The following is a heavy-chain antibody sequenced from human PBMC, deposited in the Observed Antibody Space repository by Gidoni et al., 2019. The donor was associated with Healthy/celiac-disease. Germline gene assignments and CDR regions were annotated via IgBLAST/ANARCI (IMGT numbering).Heavy chain of an antibody. D-gene: IGHD3-10*01. V-gene: IGHV3-9*01. CDR3: AKGAGTNWFDP. CDR1: GFTFDDYA. Sequence: EVQLVESGGGLVQPGRSLRLSCAASGFTFDDYARHWVRQAPGKGLEWVSGISGNSGSIGYADSVKGRFTISRDNAKNSLYLQMNSLRAEDTAWYYCAKGAGTNWFDPWGQGTLVTVSS. CDR2: ISGNSGSI. J-gene: IGHJ5*02.